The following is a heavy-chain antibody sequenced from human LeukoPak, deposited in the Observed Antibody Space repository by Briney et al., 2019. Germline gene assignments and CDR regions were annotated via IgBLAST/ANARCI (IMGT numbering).Heavy chain of an antibody. CDR1: GGSISSYY. D-gene: IGHD2/OR15-2a*01. CDR3: ARFLGGSRNFDY. Sequence: SETLSLTCTVSGGSISSYYWSWIRQPPGKGLEWIGYIYYSGSTNYNPSLKSRVTISVDTSKNQFSLKLSSVTAADTAVYYCARFLGGSRNFDYWGQGTLVTVSS. CDR2: IYYSGST. J-gene: IGHJ4*02. V-gene: IGHV4-59*01.